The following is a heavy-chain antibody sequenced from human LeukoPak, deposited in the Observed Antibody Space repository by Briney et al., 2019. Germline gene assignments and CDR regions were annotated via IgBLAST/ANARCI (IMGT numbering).Heavy chain of an antibody. D-gene: IGHD3-3*01. CDR1: GYTFTSYD. CDR2: MNPNSGNT. Sequence: ASVKVSCKSSGYTFTSYDINWVRQATAQGLEWMGWMNPNSGNTAYAQKFQGRVTMTMNNSISTAYMELSSLRSEDTAVYYCARVPSGITIFGVVPSRKNWFDPWGQGTLVTVSS. V-gene: IGHV1-8*01. J-gene: IGHJ5*02. CDR3: ARVPSGITIFGVVPSRKNWFDP.